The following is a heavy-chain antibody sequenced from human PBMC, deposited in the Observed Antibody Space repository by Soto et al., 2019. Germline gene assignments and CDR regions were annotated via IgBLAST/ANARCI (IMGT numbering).Heavy chain of an antibody. CDR2: IIPIFGTA. D-gene: IGHD4-17*01. J-gene: IGHJ4*02. Sequence: QVQLVQSGAEVKKPGSSVKVSCKASGGTFSSYAISWVRQAPGQGLEWMGGIIPIFGTANYAQKFQGRVKITADESTSTAYRELSSLRSEDTAVYYCARRERTHYGDYLFDYWGQGTLVTVSS. CDR3: ARRERTHYGDYLFDY. CDR1: GGTFSSYA. V-gene: IGHV1-69*01.